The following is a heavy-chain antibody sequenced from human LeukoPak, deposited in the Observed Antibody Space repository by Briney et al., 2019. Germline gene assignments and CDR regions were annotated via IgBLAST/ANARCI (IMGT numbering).Heavy chain of an antibody. V-gene: IGHV4-61*02. J-gene: IGHJ4*02. CDR3: AREAYSGSYHFDY. Sequence: SETLSLTCTVSGGSISSGSYYCTWIRQPAGEGLEWIGRIYTSGISNYNPSLKSRVTISVDTSKNQFSLKLSSVTAADTAVYYCAREAYSGSYHFDYWGPGNPGHRLL. CDR2: IYTSGIS. D-gene: IGHD1-26*01. CDR1: GGSISSGSYY.